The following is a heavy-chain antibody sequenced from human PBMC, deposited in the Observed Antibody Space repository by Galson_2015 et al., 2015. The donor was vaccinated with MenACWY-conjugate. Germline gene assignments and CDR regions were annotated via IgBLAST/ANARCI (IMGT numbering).Heavy chain of an antibody. CDR3: ARHPGYFDSSGDFDY. CDR2: IVPSDSYS. Sequence: QSGAEVKKPGESLRISCKGSGYSFTNFWISWVRQMPGKGLEWMGKIVPSDSYSTYSPSFQGHVTISVDKPSTTAYLQWSSLKASDTGMYYCARHPGYFDSSGDFDYWGQGTLVTVSS. CDR1: GYSFTNFW. V-gene: IGHV5-10-1*01. D-gene: IGHD3-22*01. J-gene: IGHJ4*02.